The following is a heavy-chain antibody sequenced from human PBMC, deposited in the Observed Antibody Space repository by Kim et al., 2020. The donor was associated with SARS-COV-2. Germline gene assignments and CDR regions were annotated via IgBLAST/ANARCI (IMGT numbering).Heavy chain of an antibody. CDR1: GDSMTSTSYY. Sequence: SETLSLTCAVSGDSMTSTSYYWGWIRQPPGKGLEWIGSIYYSGSAYFNPSLKSRVTMSVDTSKGQFSLNLTSVTAADTAVYYCATHSSWYNWFDPWGQGT. V-gene: IGHV4-39*01. J-gene: IGHJ5*02. CDR2: IYYSGSA. D-gene: IGHD6-13*01. CDR3: ATHSSWYNWFDP.